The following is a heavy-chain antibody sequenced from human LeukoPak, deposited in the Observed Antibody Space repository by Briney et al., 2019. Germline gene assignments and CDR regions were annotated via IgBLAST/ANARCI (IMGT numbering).Heavy chain of an antibody. Sequence: PSETLSLTCTGSGGSISSSSYYWGWIRQPPGKGLEWIGSIYYSGSTYYNPSLKSRVTISVDTSKNQFSLKLSSVTAADTAVYYCARDDYDYVWGSYRSTFDYWGQGTLVTVSS. CDR2: IYYSGST. J-gene: IGHJ4*02. CDR1: GGSISSSSYY. CDR3: ARDDYDYVWGSYRSTFDY. V-gene: IGHV4-39*02. D-gene: IGHD3-16*02.